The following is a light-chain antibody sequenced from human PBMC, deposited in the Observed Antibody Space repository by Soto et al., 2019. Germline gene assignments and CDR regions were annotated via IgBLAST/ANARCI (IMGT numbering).Light chain of an antibody. CDR3: QQYNNWPPGT. Sequence: DILMTQSPATLSVSPGERATLSCRASQSVSSNLAWYQQKPGQAPRLLIYGASTRATGIPARFSGSGSGTEFTLTISSLQSEDFAVYCCQQYNNWPPGTFGQRTKVDIK. CDR2: GAS. J-gene: IGKJ1*01. V-gene: IGKV3-15*01. CDR1: QSVSSN.